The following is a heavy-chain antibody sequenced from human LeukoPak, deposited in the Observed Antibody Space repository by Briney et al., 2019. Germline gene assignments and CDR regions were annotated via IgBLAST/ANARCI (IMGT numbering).Heavy chain of an antibody. CDR1: GFTFSSYG. J-gene: IGHJ4*02. CDR3: ARGSNLIAAAGSYDY. CDR2: IWYDGSNK. V-gene: IGHV3-33*01. D-gene: IGHD6-13*01. Sequence: GGSLRLSCAASGFTFSSYGMHWVRQAPGKGLEWVAVIWYDGSNKYYADSVKGRFTISRDNSKNTLYLQMNSLRAEDTAVYYCARGSNLIAAAGSYDYWGQGTLVTVSS.